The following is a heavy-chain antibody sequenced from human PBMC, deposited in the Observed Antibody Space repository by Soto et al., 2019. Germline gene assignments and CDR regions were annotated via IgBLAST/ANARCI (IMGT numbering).Heavy chain of an antibody. CDR2: IYYSGST. CDR3: ARSVDIVATIFGY. J-gene: IGHJ4*02. Sequence: LSLTCTVSGGSISSYYWSWIRQPPGKGLEWIGYIYYSGSTNYNPSLKSRVTISVDTSKNQFSLKLSSVTAADTAVYYCARSVDIVATIFGYWGQGTLVTVSS. V-gene: IGHV4-59*01. CDR1: GGSISSYY. D-gene: IGHD5-12*01.